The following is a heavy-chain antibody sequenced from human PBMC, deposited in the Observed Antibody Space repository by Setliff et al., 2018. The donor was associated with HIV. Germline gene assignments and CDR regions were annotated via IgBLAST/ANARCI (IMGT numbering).Heavy chain of an antibody. CDR2: IYSSGST. CDR3: ARHSGVASPNWFDP. Sequence: SETLSLTCTVSGGSISGHYWSWIRQPPGRGLEWIGYIYSSGSTNFNPPLQSRVTISVDASKNQFSLKLSSVTAADTAVYYCARHSGVASPNWFDPWGQGTLVTVSS. J-gene: IGHJ5*02. V-gene: IGHV4-4*09. CDR1: GGSISGHY. D-gene: IGHD3-10*01.